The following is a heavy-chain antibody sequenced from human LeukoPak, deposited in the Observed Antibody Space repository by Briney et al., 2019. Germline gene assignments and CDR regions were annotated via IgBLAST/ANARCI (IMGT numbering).Heavy chain of an antibody. D-gene: IGHD3-9*01. CDR2: IYTSGST. V-gene: IGHV4-61*02. Sequence: SQTLSLTCTVSGGSISSGSYYWSWIRQPAGKGLEWIGRIYTSGSTYYNPSLKSRVTISVDTSKNQFSLKLSSVTAADTAVYYCAREQRIFNAFDIWGQGTMVTVSS. CDR3: AREQRIFNAFDI. CDR1: GGSISSGSYY. J-gene: IGHJ3*02.